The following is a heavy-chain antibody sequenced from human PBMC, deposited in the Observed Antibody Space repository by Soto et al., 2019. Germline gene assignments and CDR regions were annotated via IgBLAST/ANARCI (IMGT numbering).Heavy chain of an antibody. V-gene: IGHV1-69*12. CDR3: ARGREVLRFLECLAVRYYYYYGMDV. CDR1: GGTFSSYA. D-gene: IGHD3-3*01. J-gene: IGHJ6*02. CDR2: IIPIFGTA. Sequence: QVQLVQSGAEVKKPGSSVKVSCKASGGTFSSYAISWVRQAPGQGLEWMGGIIPIFGTANYAQKFQARVRITADESTSKAYMGLNSLRSEYTAVYYCARGREVLRFLECLAVRYYYYYGMDVWGQGTTVTVSS.